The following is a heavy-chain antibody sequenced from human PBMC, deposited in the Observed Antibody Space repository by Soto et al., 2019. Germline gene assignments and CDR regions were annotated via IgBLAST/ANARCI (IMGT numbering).Heavy chain of an antibody. CDR1: GFTFSSYA. V-gene: IGHV3-23*01. CDR2: ISGSGGST. J-gene: IGHJ6*03. D-gene: IGHD4-17*01. CDR3: AKGGGDYNYYYYYMDV. Sequence: GGSLRLSCAASGFTFSSYAMSWVRQAPGKGLEWVSAISGSGGSTYYADSVKGRFTISRDNSKNTLYLQMNSLRAEDTAVYYCAKGGGDYNYYYYYMDVWGKGTTVTVSS.